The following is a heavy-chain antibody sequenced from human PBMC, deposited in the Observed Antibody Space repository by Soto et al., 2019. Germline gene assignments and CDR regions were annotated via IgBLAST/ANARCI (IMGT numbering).Heavy chain of an antibody. CDR3: ARVGYCSSTRCYHWFDP. D-gene: IGHD2-2*01. V-gene: IGHV1-46*01. CDR1: GYTFTSYY. J-gene: IGHJ5*02. Sequence: ASVKVSCKASGYTFTSYYRHWVRQAPGQGLEWMGIINPSGGSTSYAQKFQGRVTMTRDTSTSTVYMELSSLRSEDTAVYYCARVGYCSSTRCYHWFDPLGQGTLVTVSS. CDR2: INPSGGST.